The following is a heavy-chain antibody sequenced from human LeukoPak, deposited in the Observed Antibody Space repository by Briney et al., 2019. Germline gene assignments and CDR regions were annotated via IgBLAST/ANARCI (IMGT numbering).Heavy chain of an antibody. J-gene: IGHJ4*02. CDR3: ARAGSASYYESSGLFDH. D-gene: IGHD3-22*01. CDR2: VSHDGIDK. CDR1: GFTFSSYS. V-gene: IGHV3-30*04. Sequence: PGGSLRLSCAASGFTFSSYSMNWVRQAPGKGLEWVAVVSHDGIDKYYADFVKGRFTISKDNSKNTLYLQMNSLRAEDTAVYYCARAGSASYYESSGLFDHWGQGTLVTVSS.